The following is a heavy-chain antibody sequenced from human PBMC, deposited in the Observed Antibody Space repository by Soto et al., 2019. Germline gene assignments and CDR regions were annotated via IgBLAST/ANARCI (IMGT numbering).Heavy chain of an antibody. D-gene: IGHD1-26*01. CDR3: ARDRSGSYSGAFDI. V-gene: IGHV1-2*02. CDR1: GYTFTGYY. Sequence: QVQLVQSGAEVKKPGASVKVSCKASGYTFTGYYMHWVRQAPGQGLEWMGWINPNRGGTNYAKKSQGGVTVARDPSISTAYMELSRLRSDATAVYYCARDRSGSYSGAFDIWGQGTMVTVSS. J-gene: IGHJ3*02. CDR2: INPNRGGT.